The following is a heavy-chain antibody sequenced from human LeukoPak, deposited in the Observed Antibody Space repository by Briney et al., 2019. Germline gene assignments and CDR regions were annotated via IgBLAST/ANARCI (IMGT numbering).Heavy chain of an antibody. CDR2: ISGSGGST. CDR1: GFTFSSYA. CDR3: ARDGGWYYFDY. V-gene: IGHV3-23*01. Sequence: GSLRLSCAASGFTFSSYAMSWVRQAPGKGLEWVSAISGSGGSTYYADSVKGRFTISRDNAKNSLYLQMNSLRAEDTAVYYCARDGGWYYFDYWGQGTLVTVSS. D-gene: IGHD6-19*01. J-gene: IGHJ4*02.